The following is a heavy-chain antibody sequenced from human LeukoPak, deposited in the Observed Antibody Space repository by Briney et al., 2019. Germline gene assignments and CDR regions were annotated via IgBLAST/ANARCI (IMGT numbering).Heavy chain of an antibody. D-gene: IGHD2-15*01. J-gene: IGHJ6*02. Sequence: ASVKVSCKASGYTFTSYGISWVRQAPGQGLEWMGWISAYNGNTNYAQKLQGRVTMTTDTSTSTAYMELRSLRSDDTAVYYCARRLGYCSGGSCYDDYYYYGMDVWGQGTTVTVSS. V-gene: IGHV1-18*01. CDR3: ARRLGYCSGGSCYDDYYYYGMDV. CDR2: ISAYNGNT. CDR1: GYTFTSYG.